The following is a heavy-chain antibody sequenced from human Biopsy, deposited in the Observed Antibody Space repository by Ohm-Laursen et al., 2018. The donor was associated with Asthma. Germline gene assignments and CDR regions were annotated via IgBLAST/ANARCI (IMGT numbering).Heavy chain of an antibody. CDR1: GYTFNSAG. CDR3: ARAVDYSHYYGIDV. Sequence: SSVKVSCKTSGYTFNSAGITWVRQAPGQGLVWMGWISVYNGNTKVAQKLQDRVTMITDTSTSTAYMELRSLRSDDTAVYFCARAVDYSHYYGIDVWGQGTTVTVS. V-gene: IGHV1-18*01. CDR2: ISVYNGNT. J-gene: IGHJ6*02. D-gene: IGHD3-10*01.